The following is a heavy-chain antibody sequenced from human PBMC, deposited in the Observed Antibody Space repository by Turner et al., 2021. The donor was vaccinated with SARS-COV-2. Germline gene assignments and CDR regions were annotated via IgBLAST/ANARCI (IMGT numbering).Heavy chain of an antibody. D-gene: IGHD6-13*01. Sequence: EVQLVVSGGGLVQPGGSLRLPCSASRCSISSYWMIRVRQAPGKGLEWVANIKKDGSEKYYVDSVKSRFNNSRDNAKNSLYLQMNRLRAEDKAVYYCASPGGSSSWYVGYYGMDVWGQGTTVTVSS. CDR2: IKKDGSEK. CDR3: ASPGGSSSWYVGYYGMDV. J-gene: IGHJ6*02. CDR1: RCSISSYW. V-gene: IGHV3-7*01.